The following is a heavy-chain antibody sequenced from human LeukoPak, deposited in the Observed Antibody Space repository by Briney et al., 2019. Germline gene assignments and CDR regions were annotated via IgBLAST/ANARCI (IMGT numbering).Heavy chain of an antibody. V-gene: IGHV1-69*05. D-gene: IGHD3-22*01. Sequence: GASVKVSCKASGGTFSSYAISWVRQAPGQGLEWMGRIIPIFGTANYAQKFQGRVTITTDESTSTAYMELSSLRSEDTAVYYCARTTYDRSGDLDAFDIWAKGQWSPSLQ. CDR1: GGTFSSYA. J-gene: IGHJ3*02. CDR2: IIPIFGTA. CDR3: ARTTYDRSGDLDAFDI.